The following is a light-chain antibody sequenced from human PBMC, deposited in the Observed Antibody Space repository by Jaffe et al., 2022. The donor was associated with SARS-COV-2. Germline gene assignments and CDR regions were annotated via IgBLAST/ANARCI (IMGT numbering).Light chain of an antibody. J-gene: IGLJ2*01. CDR2: EVS. CDR3: SSYVGSNEL. CDR1: SSDVGGYNY. Sequence: QSALTQPPSASGSPGQSVTISCTGTSSDVGGYNYVSWYQHHPGKAPKLMIYEVSKRPSGVPDRFSASKSGNTASLTVSGLQAEDEADYYCSSYVGSNELFGGGTKLTVL. V-gene: IGLV2-8*01.